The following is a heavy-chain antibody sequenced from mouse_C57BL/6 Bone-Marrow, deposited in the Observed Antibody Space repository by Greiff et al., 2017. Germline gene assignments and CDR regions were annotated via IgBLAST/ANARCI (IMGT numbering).Heavy chain of an antibody. CDR2: ISSGGSYT. Sequence: EVNVVESGGDLVKPGGSLKLSCAASGFTFSSYGMSWVRQTPDKRLEWVATISSGGSYTYYPDSVKGRFTISRDNAKNTLYLQMSSLKSDDTAMYYCAGLGLRQFAYWGQGTLVTVSA. CDR1: GFTFSSYG. CDR3: AGLGLRQFAY. V-gene: IGHV5-6*01. J-gene: IGHJ3*01. D-gene: IGHD2-4*01.